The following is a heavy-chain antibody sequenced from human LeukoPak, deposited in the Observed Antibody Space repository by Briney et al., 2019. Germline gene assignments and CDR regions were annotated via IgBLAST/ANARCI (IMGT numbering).Heavy chain of an antibody. J-gene: IGHJ5*02. CDR1: GFTVSSDY. CDR2: IYSGGST. V-gene: IGHV3-53*05. Sequence: GGSLRLSCAASGFTVSSDYMSWVRQAPGKGLEWVSVIYSGGSTYYADSVKGRFTISRDKSKNTVYLQMNSLRFEDTAMYYCARDWFDPWGQGTLVTVSS. CDR3: ARDWFDP.